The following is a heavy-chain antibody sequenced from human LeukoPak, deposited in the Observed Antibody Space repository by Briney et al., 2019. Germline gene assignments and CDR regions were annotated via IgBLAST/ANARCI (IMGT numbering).Heavy chain of an antibody. CDR3: VRVANESCGSSTCYRHFDY. D-gene: IGHD2-2*01. CDR2: INTDGTIT. J-gene: IGHJ4*02. CDR1: GFTFSSYW. Sequence: GGAPRLSSAASGFTFSSYWMHWGRQVPGKGVVSGSRINTDGTITTNADSVKGRFTISRDNARNTLYLQMHSLRAEDTAVYYCVRVANESCGSSTCYRHFDYWGQGTLVTVSS. V-gene: IGHV3-74*01.